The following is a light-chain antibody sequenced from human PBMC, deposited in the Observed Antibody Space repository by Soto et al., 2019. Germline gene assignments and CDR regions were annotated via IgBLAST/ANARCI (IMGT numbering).Light chain of an antibody. CDR1: QSLVHSDGNTY. CDR3: MQGSHWPPIT. J-gene: IGKJ5*01. Sequence: FLVSQTPISLPVTLGQAASISCRSSQSLVHSDGNTYLSWFHQRTGQSPRRLIYKVSNRDSGVPDRFSGSGSGTDFTLKISRVEAEDVGVYYCMQGSHWPPITFGQGTRLEIK. V-gene: IGKV2-30*02. CDR2: KVS.